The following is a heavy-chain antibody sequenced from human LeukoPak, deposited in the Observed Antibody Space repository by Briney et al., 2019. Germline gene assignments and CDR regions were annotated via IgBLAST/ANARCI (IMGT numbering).Heavy chain of an antibody. CDR2: IISSSSYI. CDR1: GFPFSSYR. CDR3: ARVIGYYDSSGYYYEDAFDI. D-gene: IGHD3-22*01. V-gene: IGHV3-21*01. J-gene: IGHJ3*02. Sequence: GGSLRLSCAASGFPFSSYRMTWARQAPGRGLEWVSPIISSSSYIYYADSVKGRFTISRDNAKNSLYLQMNSLRAEDTAVYYCARVIGYYDSSGYYYEDAFDIWGQGTMVTVSS.